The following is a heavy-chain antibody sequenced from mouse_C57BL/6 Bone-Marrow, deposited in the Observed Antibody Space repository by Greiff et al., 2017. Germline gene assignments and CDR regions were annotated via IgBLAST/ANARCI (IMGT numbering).Heavy chain of an antibody. CDR1: GFTFSSYA. CDR3: ARVVAGDY. D-gene: IGHD1-1*01. J-gene: IGHJ2*01. CDR2: ISDGGSYT. Sequence: EVKLMESGGGLVKPGGSLKLSCAASGFTFSSYAMSWVRQTPEKRLEWVATISDGGSYTYYPDNVKGRFTISRDNAKNNLYLQMSHLKSEDTAMYYCARVVAGDYWGQGTTLTVSS. V-gene: IGHV5-4*03.